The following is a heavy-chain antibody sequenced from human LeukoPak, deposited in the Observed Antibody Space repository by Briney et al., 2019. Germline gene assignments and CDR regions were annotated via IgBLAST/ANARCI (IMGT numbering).Heavy chain of an antibody. CDR3: ARVHSSSKAYYYYYMDV. J-gene: IGHJ6*03. V-gene: IGHV4-59*01. CDR1: GGSISSYY. CDR2: IYYSGST. D-gene: IGHD2-2*01. Sequence: SETLSLTCAVYGGSISSYYWSWIRQPPGKGLEWIGYIYYSGSTNYNPSLKSRVTISVDTSKNQFSLKLSSVTAADTAVYYCARVHSSSKAYYYYYMDVWGKGTTVTVSS.